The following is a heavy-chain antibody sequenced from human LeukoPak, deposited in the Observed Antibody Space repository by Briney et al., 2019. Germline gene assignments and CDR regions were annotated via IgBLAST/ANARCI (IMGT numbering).Heavy chain of an antibody. CDR1: GYTCTGYY. CDR2: INPNSGGT. CDR3: ARDEGYCSGGSCHDSVYFDY. Sequence: ASVKVSCKASGYTCTGYYMHWVRQAPGQGLEWMEWINPNSGGTNYAQKFQGRVTMTRDTSISTAYMELSRLRSDDTAVYYCARDEGYCSGGSCHDSVYFDYWGQGTLVTVSS. J-gene: IGHJ4*02. D-gene: IGHD2-15*01. V-gene: IGHV1-2*02.